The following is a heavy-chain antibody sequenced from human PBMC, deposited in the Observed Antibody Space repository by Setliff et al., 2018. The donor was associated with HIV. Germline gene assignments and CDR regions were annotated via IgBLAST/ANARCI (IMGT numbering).Heavy chain of an antibody. CDR2: IYTSGTT. D-gene: IGHD3-3*01. J-gene: IGHJ6*02. CDR1: GGSVSNYY. CDR3: ARGFLYWLGIEQEYYGMDV. Sequence: SETLSLTCTVSGGSVSNYYWSWIRQPPGKGLEWIGYIYTSGTTNYNPSLKSRVTISVDTSKNQFSLKLNSVTAADTAVYYCARGFLYWLGIEQEYYGMDVWGQGTTVTVSS. V-gene: IGHV4-4*09.